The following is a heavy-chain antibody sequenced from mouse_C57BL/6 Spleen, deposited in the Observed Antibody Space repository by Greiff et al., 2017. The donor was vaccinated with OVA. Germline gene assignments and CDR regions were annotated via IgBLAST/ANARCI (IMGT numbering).Heavy chain of an antibody. V-gene: IGHV14-2*01. Sequence: VQLQQSGAELVKPGASVKLSCTASGFNIKDYYMHWVKQRTEQGLEWIGRIDPEDGETKYAPKFQGKATITADTSSNTAYLQLSSLTSEDTAVYYCASGNYGSSYGAYWGQGTLVTVSA. CDR3: ASGNYGSSYGAY. D-gene: IGHD1-1*01. CDR1: GFNIKDYY. CDR2: IDPEDGET. J-gene: IGHJ3*01.